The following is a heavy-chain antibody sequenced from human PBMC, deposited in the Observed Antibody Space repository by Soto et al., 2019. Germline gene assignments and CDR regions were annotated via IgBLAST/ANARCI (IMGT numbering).Heavy chain of an antibody. D-gene: IGHD2-21*01. Sequence: SETLSLTCTVSGGCISSGGYYWSWIRQHPGKGLEWIGYIYYSGSTYYNPSLKSRVTISVDTSKNQFSLKLSSVTAADTAVYYCAASCVGCGGFNYYGMDVWGQGTTVT. J-gene: IGHJ6*02. CDR1: GGCISSGGYY. V-gene: IGHV4-31*03. CDR2: IYYSGST. CDR3: AASCVGCGGFNYYGMDV.